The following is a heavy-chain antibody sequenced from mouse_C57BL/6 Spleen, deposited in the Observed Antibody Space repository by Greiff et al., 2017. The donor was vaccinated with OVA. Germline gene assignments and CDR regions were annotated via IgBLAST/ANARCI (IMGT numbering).Heavy chain of an antibody. Sequence: QVQLQQPGAELVMPGASVKLSCKASGYTFTSYWMHWVKQRPGQGLEWIGEIDPSDSYTNYNQKFKGKSTLTVDKSSSTAYMQLSSLTSEDSAVYYWARGYYSNYVPYWYCDDWGTGTTVTVSS. V-gene: IGHV1-69*01. D-gene: IGHD2-5*01. CDR3: ARGYYSNYVPYWYCDD. J-gene: IGHJ1*03. CDR1: GYTFTSYW. CDR2: IDPSDSYT.